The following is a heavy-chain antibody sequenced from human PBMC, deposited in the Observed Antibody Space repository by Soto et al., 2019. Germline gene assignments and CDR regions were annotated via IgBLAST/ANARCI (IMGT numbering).Heavy chain of an antibody. D-gene: IGHD6-13*01. CDR2: IYPGDSDT. CDR1: GYSFTSYW. V-gene: IGHV5-51*01. J-gene: IGHJ6*02. CDR3: ARTAAAGKYYYGMDV. Sequence: HGESLKISGKGSGYSFTSYWIGWVRQMPGKGLECMGIIYPGDSDTRYSPSFQGQVTISADKSISTAYLQWSSLKASDTAMYYCARTAAAGKYYYGMDVWGQGTTVTVSS.